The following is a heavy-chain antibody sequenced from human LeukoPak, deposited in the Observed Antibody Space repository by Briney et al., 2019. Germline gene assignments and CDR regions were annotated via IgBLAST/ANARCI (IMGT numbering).Heavy chain of an antibody. CDR1: GGTFSSYV. Sequence: SVKVSCKASGGTFSSYVISWVRQAPGQGLEWMGRIIPILGIANYAQKFQGRVTITADKSTSTAYMELSSLRSEDTAVYYCARARPNYYDSSGYYYYFDYWGQGTLVTVSS. D-gene: IGHD3-22*01. CDR3: ARARPNYYDSSGYYYYFDY. CDR2: IIPILGIA. V-gene: IGHV1-69*04. J-gene: IGHJ4*02.